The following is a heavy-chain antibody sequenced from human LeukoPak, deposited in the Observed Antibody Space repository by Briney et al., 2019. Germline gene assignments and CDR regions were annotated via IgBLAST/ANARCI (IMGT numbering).Heavy chain of an antibody. CDR2: IYYSGST. V-gene: IGHV4-31*03. CDR3: ARDGLAYYDFWSGYYKDYYYGMDV. D-gene: IGHD3-3*01. Sequence: PSQTLSLTCTVSGGSISSGGYYWSWIRQHPGKGLEWIGYIYYSGSTYYNPSLKSRVTISVDTSKNQFSLKLSSVTAADTAVYYCARDGLAYYDFWSGYYKDYYYGMDVWGQGTTVTVSS. J-gene: IGHJ6*02. CDR1: GGSISSGGYY.